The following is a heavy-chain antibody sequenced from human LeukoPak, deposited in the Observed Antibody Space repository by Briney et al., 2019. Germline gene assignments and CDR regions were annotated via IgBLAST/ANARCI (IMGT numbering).Heavy chain of an antibody. CDR2: IIPIFGTA. Sequence: ASVKVSCKASGGTFSSYAISWVRQAPGQGLEWMGGIIPIFGTANYAQKFQGRVTITADKSTSTACMELSSLRSEDTAVYYCARDMAAVAPDAFDIWGQGTMVTVSS. D-gene: IGHD6-19*01. J-gene: IGHJ3*02. V-gene: IGHV1-69*06. CDR1: GGTFSSYA. CDR3: ARDMAAVAPDAFDI.